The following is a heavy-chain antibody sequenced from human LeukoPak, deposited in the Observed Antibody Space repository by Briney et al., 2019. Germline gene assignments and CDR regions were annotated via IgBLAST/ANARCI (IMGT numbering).Heavy chain of an antibody. CDR1: GFNYRDFA. CDR3: VKDAPLAFDF. J-gene: IGHJ4*02. CDR2: ISGDAHST. V-gene: IGHV3-23*01. D-gene: IGHD3-3*02. Sequence: GGSLRLSCAASGFNYRDFAMSGLRQAPGKGLEWVSAISGDAHSTYYADSLKGRFTISRDNSKNTLYLQMNSLSAADTATYFCVKDAPLAFDFWGQGALVIVSS.